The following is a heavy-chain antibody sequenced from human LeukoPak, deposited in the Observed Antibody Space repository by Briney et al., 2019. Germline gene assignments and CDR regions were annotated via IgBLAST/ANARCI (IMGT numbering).Heavy chain of an antibody. CDR1: GYSFSSHG. J-gene: IGHJ4*02. CDR3: ARGGWTTGMDN. Sequence: GASVKASCTTSGYSFSSHGIGWVRQAPGQGLEWMGWISGYNGDTNYAQKFQGRVTMTTDASTRTAHMEVGGLRSDDTAVYYCARGGWTTGMDNWGQGTLVTVSS. V-gene: IGHV1-18*01. CDR2: ISGYNGDT. D-gene: IGHD1-14*01.